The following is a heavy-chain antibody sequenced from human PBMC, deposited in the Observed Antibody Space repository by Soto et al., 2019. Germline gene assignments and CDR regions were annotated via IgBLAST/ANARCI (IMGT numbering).Heavy chain of an antibody. Sequence: SETLSLTCSVSGDSISSGYWTWIRQPPGRGLEWIGFMYFGGSFNYNPSLESRVIFSVDTSKNQFSLKLTSVTAADTAIYYCTRAYYDRVGFGVDPWGQAAQVTVPS. D-gene: IGHD3-16*01. CDR3: TRAYYDRVGFGVDP. CDR2: MYFGGSF. V-gene: IGHV4-59*01. CDR1: GDSISSGY. J-gene: IGHJ5*02.